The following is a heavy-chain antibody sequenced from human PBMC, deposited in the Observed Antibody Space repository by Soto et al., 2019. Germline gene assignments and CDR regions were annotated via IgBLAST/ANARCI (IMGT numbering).Heavy chain of an antibody. Sequence: GGSQRLSCAASGFTFSSYAMHWVRQAPGKGLEWVAVISYDGSNKYYADSVKGRFTISRDNSKNTLYLQMNSLRAEDTAVYYCARSGYCSGGSCYYYYYGMDVWGQGTTVTVSS. J-gene: IGHJ6*02. CDR1: GFTFSSYA. V-gene: IGHV3-30-3*01. D-gene: IGHD2-15*01. CDR2: ISYDGSNK. CDR3: ARSGYCSGGSCYYYYYGMDV.